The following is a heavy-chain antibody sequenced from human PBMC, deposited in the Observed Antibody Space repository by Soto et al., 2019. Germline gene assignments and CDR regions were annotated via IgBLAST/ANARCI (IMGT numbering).Heavy chain of an antibody. CDR3: ARDLGDDCSSTSCYPPYNWFDP. CDR1: GGTFSSYA. CDR2: IIPIFGTA. D-gene: IGHD2-2*01. Sequence: SVKVSCKASGGTFSSYAISWVRQAPGQGLEWVGGIIPIFGTANYAQKFQGRVTITADESTSTAYMELSSLRSEDTAVYYCARDLGDDCSSTSCYPPYNWFDPWGQGTLVTVSS. J-gene: IGHJ5*02. V-gene: IGHV1-69*13.